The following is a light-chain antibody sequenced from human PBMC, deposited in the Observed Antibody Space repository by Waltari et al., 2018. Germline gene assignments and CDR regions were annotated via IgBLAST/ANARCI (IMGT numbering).Light chain of an antibody. Sequence: DIVMTQSPDSLAVSLGERATINCKSSQSVLYSSNNKNYLAWYQPKPGQPPKLLICWASIRESGVPDRFSGSGSGTDFTLTISSLQAEDVAVYYCQQYYSTPPTFGQGTKVEIK. CDR1: QSVLYSSNNKNY. CDR2: WAS. J-gene: IGKJ1*01. V-gene: IGKV4-1*01. CDR3: QQYYSTPPT.